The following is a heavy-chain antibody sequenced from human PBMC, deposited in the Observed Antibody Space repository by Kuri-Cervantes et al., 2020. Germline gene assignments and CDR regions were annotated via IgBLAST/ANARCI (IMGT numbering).Heavy chain of an antibody. CDR3: ARDRGTGWYLPHIP. CDR2: LSHDGSSI. CDR1: GFTFSSYV. D-gene: IGHD6-19*01. J-gene: IGHJ5*02. Sequence: GESLKISCAASGFTFSSYVMHWVRQAPGKGLEWVAVLSHDGSSIYYASSVKGRFTISRDNSKNTPYLQMNSLRVEDTAVYYCARDRGTGWYLPHIPWGQGTLVTVSS. V-gene: IGHV3-30*01.